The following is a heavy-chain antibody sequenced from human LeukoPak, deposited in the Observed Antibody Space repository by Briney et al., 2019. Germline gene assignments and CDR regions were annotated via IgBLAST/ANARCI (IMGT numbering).Heavy chain of an antibody. CDR2: ISYDGSNK. CDR3: AQDQNMIVVVITN. V-gene: IGHV3-30-3*01. D-gene: IGHD3-22*01. CDR1: GFTFSSYA. J-gene: IGHJ4*02. Sequence: GGSLRLSCAASGFTFSSYAMHWVRQAPGKGLEWVAVISYDGSNKYYADSVKGRFTISRDNSKNTLYLQLNSLKAEDTAVYYCAQDQNMIVVVITNWGQGTLVTFSS.